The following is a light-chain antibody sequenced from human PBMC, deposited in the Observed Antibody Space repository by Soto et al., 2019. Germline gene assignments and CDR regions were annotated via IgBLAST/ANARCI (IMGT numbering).Light chain of an antibody. V-gene: IGKV1-39*01. CDR1: QRISNY. Sequence: DIQMTQSPSSLSASVGDRVTITCRASQRISNYLNWYQQKPGKAPKLLIYAASSLQSGVPSRFSGSGSGTDFTLTISSLQPEDFATYYCHQSYNTPLTFGGGTKVEIK. CDR3: HQSYNTPLT. J-gene: IGKJ4*01. CDR2: AAS.